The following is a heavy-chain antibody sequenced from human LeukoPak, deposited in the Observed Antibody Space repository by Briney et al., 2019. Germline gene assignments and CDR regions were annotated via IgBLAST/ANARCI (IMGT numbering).Heavy chain of an antibody. V-gene: IGHV3-21*01. CDR3: ARDQDSGYDS. Sequence: GGSLRLSCAASGFTFSSYSMNWVRQAPGKGLEWVSSISSSSYIYYADSVKVRFTISRDNAKNSLYLQMNSLRAEDTAVYYCARDQDSGYDSWGQGTLVTVSS. D-gene: IGHD5-12*01. CDR2: ISSSSYI. CDR1: GFTFSSYS. J-gene: IGHJ5*02.